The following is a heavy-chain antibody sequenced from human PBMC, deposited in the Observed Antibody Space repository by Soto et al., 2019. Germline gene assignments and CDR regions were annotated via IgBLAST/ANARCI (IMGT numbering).Heavy chain of an antibody. Sequence: QIQMVQSGAEIKEPGASVKVSCKTSGYHHPFTFPDFGIDWVRQAPGQGLQWMGWIGCYHTQTKYTPQFQDRVAITSDTSTRTVYMELRSLRSDATATYFCVIHDTTIPLAHWGPGTRITVSS. CDR2: IGCYHTQT. J-gene: IGHJ4*02. D-gene: IGHD1-1*01. CDR1: GYHHPFTFPDFG. V-gene: IGHV1-18*04. CDR3: VIHDTTIPLAH.